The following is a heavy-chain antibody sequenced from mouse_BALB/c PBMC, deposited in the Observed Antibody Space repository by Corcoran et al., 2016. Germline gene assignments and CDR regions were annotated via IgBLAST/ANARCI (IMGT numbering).Heavy chain of an antibody. CDR3: ARGYGNSAWFAY. Sequence: EVQLQQTGAELVRPGALVKLSCKASGFNIKDHYMHWVKQRPEQGLEWIGWIDPGNGNTIYDPKFQGKASITADTSSNTAYLQFSSLTSEDTAVYYCARGYGNSAWFAYWGQGPLVTVSA. D-gene: IGHD2-10*02. CDR1: GFNIKDHY. V-gene: IGHV14-1*02. CDR2: IDPGNGNT. J-gene: IGHJ3*01.